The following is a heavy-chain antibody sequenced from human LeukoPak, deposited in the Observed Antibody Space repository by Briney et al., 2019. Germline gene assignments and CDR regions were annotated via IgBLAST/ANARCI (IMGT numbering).Heavy chain of an antibody. CDR2: ISPSNGNT. V-gene: IGHV1-46*01. Sequence: ASVKVSCKASGYTFSTYHMNWVRQAPGQGLEWMGTISPSNGNTNYAQSFRGRVTMTRDTSTSTVYMELTSLTSEDTAVYYCARGPDDYDILTGYPFDYWGQGTLVTVSS. J-gene: IGHJ4*02. D-gene: IGHD3-9*01. CDR1: GYTFSTYH. CDR3: ARGPDDYDILTGYPFDY.